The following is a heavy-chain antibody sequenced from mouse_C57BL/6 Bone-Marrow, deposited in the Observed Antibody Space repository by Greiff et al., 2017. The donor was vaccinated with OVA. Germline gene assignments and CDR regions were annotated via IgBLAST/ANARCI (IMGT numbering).Heavy chain of an antibody. CDR3: ERMGDGNYVLYDMDY. CDR1: GYSFTDYY. V-gene: IGHV1-39*01. CDR2: INPNYGTT. Sequence: VQLQQSGPELVKPGASVKLSCKASGYSFTDYYMNWVKQSNGKSLEWIGVINPNYGTTSYNPTFKGKATLTVDQSSSTTYLPLNSLPSEDSAVYNCERMGDGNYVLYDMDYWGQGTSVTVSS. D-gene: IGHD2-1*01. J-gene: IGHJ4*01.